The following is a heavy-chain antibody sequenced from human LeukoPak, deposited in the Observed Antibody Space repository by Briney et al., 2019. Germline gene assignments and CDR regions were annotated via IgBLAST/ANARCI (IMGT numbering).Heavy chain of an antibody. CDR3: ARLGHPREPWDY. Sequence: SETLSLTCTVSGGSISSSSYYWGWIRQPPGKGLEWIGSIYYSGSTYYNPSLKSRVTISVDTSKNQFSLKLSSVTAADTAVYYCARLGHPREPWDYWGQGTLVTVSS. J-gene: IGHJ4*02. CDR2: IYYSGST. V-gene: IGHV4-39*01. D-gene: IGHD1-26*01. CDR1: GGSISSSSYY.